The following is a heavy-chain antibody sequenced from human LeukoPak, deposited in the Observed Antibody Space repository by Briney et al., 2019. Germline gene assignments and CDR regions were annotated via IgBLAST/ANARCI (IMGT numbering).Heavy chain of an antibody. Sequence: ASVKVSCKASGYTFTGYYMHWVRQAPGQGLEWMGWINPNSGGTNYAQKFQGRVTMTRDTSISTAYMELSRLRSDDTAVYYCARPTYTSSSRYFFDYWAREPWSPSPQ. J-gene: IGHJ4*02. CDR1: GYTFTGYY. CDR2: INPNSGGT. D-gene: IGHD6-13*01. V-gene: IGHV1-2*02. CDR3: ARPTYTSSSRYFFDY.